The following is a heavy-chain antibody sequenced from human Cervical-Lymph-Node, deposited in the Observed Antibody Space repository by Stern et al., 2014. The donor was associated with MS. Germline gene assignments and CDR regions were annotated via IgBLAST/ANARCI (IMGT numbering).Heavy chain of an antibody. Sequence: QLVASGGGLVQPGGSLRLSCAASGFTFSSSRMHWVRQAPGKGLAWVSYIRSPSSPLYYADSVKGRFTISRDNAKNSLDLQMNSLRDEDTAVYYCARANYDFWSGDSSFQRYYYGMDVWGQGTTVTVSS. CDR3: ARANYDFWSGDSSFQRYYYGMDV. CDR1: GFTFSSSR. CDR2: IRSPSSPL. D-gene: IGHD3-3*01. V-gene: IGHV3-48*02. J-gene: IGHJ6*02.